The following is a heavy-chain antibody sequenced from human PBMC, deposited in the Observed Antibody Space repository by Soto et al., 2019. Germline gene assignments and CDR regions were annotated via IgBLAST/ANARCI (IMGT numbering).Heavy chain of an antibody. V-gene: IGHV4-34*01. CDR3: ARGSGFGPIAARNRAHFDY. CDR1: GGSFSGYY. CDR2: INHSGST. D-gene: IGHD6-6*01. J-gene: IGHJ4*02. Sequence: SETLSLTCAVYGGSFSGYYWSWIRQPPGKGQEWIGEINHSGSTNYNPSLKSRVTISVDTSKNQFSLKLSSVTAADTAVYYCARGSGFGPIAARNRAHFDYWGQGTLVTVSS.